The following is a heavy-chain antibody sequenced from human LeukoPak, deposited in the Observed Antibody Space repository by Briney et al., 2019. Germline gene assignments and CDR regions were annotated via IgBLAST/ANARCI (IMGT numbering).Heavy chain of an antibody. Sequence: GGSLRLSCAASGFTVSSNYMTWVRQAPGKGLEWVSVIYSGGSTDYADSVKGRFTISRDNSKNTLFLQMNSLRAEDTAVYYCARQVGSTRYYFDSWGQGILVTVSS. D-gene: IGHD1-26*01. V-gene: IGHV3-66*04. CDR1: GFTVSSNY. J-gene: IGHJ4*02. CDR3: ARQVGSTRYYFDS. CDR2: IYSGGST.